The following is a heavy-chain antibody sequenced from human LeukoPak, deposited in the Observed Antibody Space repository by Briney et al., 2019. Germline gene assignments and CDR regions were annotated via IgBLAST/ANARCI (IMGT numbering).Heavy chain of an antibody. J-gene: IGHJ6*02. V-gene: IGHV1-8*01. CDR1: GYTFTSYD. Sequence: ASVKVSCKASGYTFTSYDINWVRQATGQGLEWMGWMNPNSGNTGYAQKFQGWVTMTRDTSISTAYMELSKLRSDDTAVYYCARDLGRYCSSTSCHRYAYYYYGMDVWGQGTTVTVSS. CDR3: ARDLGRYCSSTSCHRYAYYYYGMDV. CDR2: MNPNSGNT. D-gene: IGHD2-2*01.